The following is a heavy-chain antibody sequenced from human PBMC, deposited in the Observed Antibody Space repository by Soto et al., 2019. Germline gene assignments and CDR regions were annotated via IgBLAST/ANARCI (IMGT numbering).Heavy chain of an antibody. V-gene: IGHV3-23*01. D-gene: IGHD2-2*01. J-gene: IGHJ5*02. CDR2: ISGSGDIT. CDR1: GFTFGNSV. CDR3: AKKVPMPTGWFNH. Sequence: EVQLLESGGGLEQPGGSLRLSCVASGFTFGNSVMTWVRQTPEKGLEWVSAISGSGDITVYADSVKGRFTISRDNSKSPLYLQMKSLRSEDTAIYYCAKKVPMPTGWFNHWGQGTPVTVSS.